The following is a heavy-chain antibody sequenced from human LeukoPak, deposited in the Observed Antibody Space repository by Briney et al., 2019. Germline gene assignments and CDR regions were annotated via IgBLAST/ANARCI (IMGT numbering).Heavy chain of an antibody. D-gene: IGHD3-10*01. CDR3: AKDGSYYNFDF. Sequence: GGSLRLSCEASGFTFSSYAMSWVRQAPGKGLEWVSTITGSGDWTYSGDSVKGRFIIFRDNSKNTLYLQMNSLRVEDTARYYCAKDGSYYNFDFWGQGTLVTVSS. J-gene: IGHJ4*02. CDR1: GFTFSSYA. CDR2: ITGSGDWT. V-gene: IGHV3-23*01.